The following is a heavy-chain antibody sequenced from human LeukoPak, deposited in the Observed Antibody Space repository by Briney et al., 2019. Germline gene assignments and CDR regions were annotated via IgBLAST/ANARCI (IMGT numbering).Heavy chain of an antibody. V-gene: IGHV4-59*02. CDR2: IYYTGST. J-gene: IGHJ4*02. CDR3: ARTTYYSDSSALDY. D-gene: IGHD3-22*01. CDR1: GGSVSNYY. Sequence: SETLSLTCTVSGGSVSNYYWSWIRKPPGKGLEWIGYIYYTGSTNYNPALKSRVTISVDTSKNQFSLKVSSVTAADTAVYYCARTTYYSDSSALDYWGQGTVVTVSS.